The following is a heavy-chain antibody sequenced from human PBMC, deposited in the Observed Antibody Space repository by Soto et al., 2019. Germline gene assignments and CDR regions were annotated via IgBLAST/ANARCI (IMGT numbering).Heavy chain of an antibody. D-gene: IGHD1-26*01. Sequence: GESLKISWKGSGYSFTSYWISWVRQMPGKGLEWMGRIDPSDSYTNYSPSFQGHVTISADKSISTAYLQWSSLKASDTAMYYCARQGELLNGMDVWGQGTTVTVS. CDR1: GYSFTSYW. CDR2: IDPSDSYT. V-gene: IGHV5-10-1*01. J-gene: IGHJ6*02. CDR3: ARQGELLNGMDV.